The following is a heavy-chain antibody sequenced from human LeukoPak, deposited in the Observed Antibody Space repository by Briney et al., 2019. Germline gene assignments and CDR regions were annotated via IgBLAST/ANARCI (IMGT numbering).Heavy chain of an antibody. V-gene: IGHV4-31*03. CDR2: IYYSGST. D-gene: IGHD3-22*01. CDR3: ARHSSGLGPLDAFDI. CDR1: GGSISSGGYY. Sequence: PSETVSLTCTVSGGSISSGGYYWSWIRQDPGKGLEWIGYIYYSGSTYYNPSLKSRVTISVDTSKNQFSLKLTSVTAADTAVYYCARHSSGLGPLDAFDIWGQGTVVTVSS. J-gene: IGHJ3*02.